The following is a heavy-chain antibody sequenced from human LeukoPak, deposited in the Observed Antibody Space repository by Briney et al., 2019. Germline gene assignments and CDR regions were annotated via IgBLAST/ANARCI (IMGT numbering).Heavy chain of an antibody. CDR1: GYAFTNYA. V-gene: IGHV1-46*01. D-gene: IGHD3-22*01. CDR2: INPSGGSS. J-gene: IGHJ4*02. Sequence: GASLKLSCTASGYAFTNYAMHWVRQAPGQGLEWIWIINPSGGSSCYAQTFRGRVTITRDTSTSTVYLELNSLRAEDTAVYYWARHGGCGYVLLLLVCWRQATL. CDR3: ARHGGCGYVLLLLVC.